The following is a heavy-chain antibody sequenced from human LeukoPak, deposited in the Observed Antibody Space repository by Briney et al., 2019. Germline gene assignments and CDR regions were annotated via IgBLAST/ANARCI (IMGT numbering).Heavy chain of an antibody. D-gene: IGHD3-22*01. Sequence: ASVKVSCKASGGTFSSYAISWVRQAPGQGLEWMGGIIPIFGTANHAQKFQGRVTITTDESTSTAYMELSSLRSEDTAVYYCARRAHYYDSSGYPYWGQGTLVTVSS. CDR2: IIPIFGTA. J-gene: IGHJ4*02. V-gene: IGHV1-69*05. CDR1: GGTFSSYA. CDR3: ARRAHYYDSSGYPY.